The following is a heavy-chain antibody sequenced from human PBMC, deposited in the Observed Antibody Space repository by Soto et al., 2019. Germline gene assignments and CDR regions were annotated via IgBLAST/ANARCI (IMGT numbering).Heavy chain of an antibody. Sequence: QVQLRESGPGLVKPSETLSLNCSVSDDSISSRGFYYWSWIRQAPGKGLEWIGYVHFSGSINYNPSLKKRVTTSIDTSTKQLSLKLTSLTAADTAVYYCARSWDACKMGRGWGQGTLVTVSS. CDR3: ARSWDACKMGRG. D-gene: IGHD2-2*01. J-gene: IGHJ4*02. V-gene: IGHV4-61*01. CDR2: VHFSGSI. CDR1: DDSISSRGFYY.